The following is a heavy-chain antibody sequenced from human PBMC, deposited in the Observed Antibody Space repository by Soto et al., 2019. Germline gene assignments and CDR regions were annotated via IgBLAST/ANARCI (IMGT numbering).Heavy chain of an antibody. CDR3: ARLNYFDSSGYLPRDY. D-gene: IGHD3-22*01. CDR1: GYTFTNND. Sequence: ASVKVSCKASGYTFTNNDVSWVRQATGQGLEWMGWMNPGSGDTGYAQKFQGRVTMTRDISIATAYMELRSVTAADTAVYYCARLNYFDSSGYLPRDYWGQGTLVTVSS. J-gene: IGHJ4*02. V-gene: IGHV1-8*02. CDR2: MNPGSGDT.